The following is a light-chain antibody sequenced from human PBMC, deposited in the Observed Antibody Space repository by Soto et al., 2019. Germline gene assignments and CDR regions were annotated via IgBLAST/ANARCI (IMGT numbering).Light chain of an antibody. V-gene: IGKV1-39*01. CDR3: QHCYSTHT. J-gene: IGKJ3*01. Sequence: DIQMTQSPSSLSASVGDRVTITCRASQSISSYLNWYQQKPGKAPKLLLYAASSLQSGVPSGFSSSLSGTESTNTISSLQPEDFADDYSQHCYSTHTFGPGTKVDIK. CDR1: QSISSY. CDR2: AAS.